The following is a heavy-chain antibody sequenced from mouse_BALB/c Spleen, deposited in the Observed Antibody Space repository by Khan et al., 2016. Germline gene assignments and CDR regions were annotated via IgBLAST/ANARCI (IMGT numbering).Heavy chain of an antibody. Sequence: QIQLQQSGADLVRPGTSVKVSCKASGYAFTNFLIDWIKQRPGQGLDWIGVINPGSGRTNYKEKFKGEAPLTADTSSSTAYMQLSSLTSDDSAVYLWASQYGMSYVGLAYWGQGTLLTVSA. V-gene: IGHV1-54*03. CDR1: GYAFTNFL. D-gene: IGHD1-1*01. CDR3: ASQYGMSYVGLAY. J-gene: IGHJ3*01. CDR2: INPGSGRT.